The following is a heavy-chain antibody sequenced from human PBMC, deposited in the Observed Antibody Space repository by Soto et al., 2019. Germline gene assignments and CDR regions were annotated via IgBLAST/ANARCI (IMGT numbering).Heavy chain of an antibody. Sequence: GGSLRLCCAASGFTLSSYWMHWVRQAPGKGLVWVSRINSDGSSTSYADSVKGRFTISRDNAKNTLYLQMNSLRAEDTAVYYCARDAYYDFWSGLSHYYYYYMDVWGKGTTVTVSS. CDR2: INSDGSST. CDR1: GFTLSSYW. D-gene: IGHD3-3*01. V-gene: IGHV3-74*01. CDR3: ARDAYYDFWSGLSHYYYYYMDV. J-gene: IGHJ6*03.